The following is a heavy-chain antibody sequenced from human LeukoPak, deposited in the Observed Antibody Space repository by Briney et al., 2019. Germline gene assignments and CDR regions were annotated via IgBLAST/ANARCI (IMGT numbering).Heavy chain of an antibody. CDR3: ARHNIVVVVAATRLSDWSDP. V-gene: IGHV4-39*01. J-gene: IGHJ5*02. Sequence: SETLSLTCAVYGGSFSGYYWGWIRQPPGKGLEWIGSIYYSGSTYYNPSLKSRVTISVDTSKNQFSLKLSSVTAADTAVYYCARHNIVVVVAATRLSDWSDPWGQGTLVTVSS. CDR2: IYYSGST. CDR1: GGSFSGYY. D-gene: IGHD2-15*01.